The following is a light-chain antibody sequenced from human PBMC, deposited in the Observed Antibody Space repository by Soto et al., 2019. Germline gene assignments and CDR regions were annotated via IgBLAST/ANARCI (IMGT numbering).Light chain of an antibody. J-gene: IGKJ5*01. Sequence: DIQMTRSPSSLSASVGDRVTITCRASRSINIYLNWYQQKPGKAPKLLIYAASNLQSGVPSRFSGDGVGTHFTLTISSLQPEDFATYHCQQSHSSPYTFGQGTRLEIK. V-gene: IGKV1-39*01. CDR3: QQSHSSPYT. CDR2: AAS. CDR1: RSINIY.